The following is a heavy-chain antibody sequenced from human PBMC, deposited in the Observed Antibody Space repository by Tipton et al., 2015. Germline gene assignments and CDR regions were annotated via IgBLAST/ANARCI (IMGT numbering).Heavy chain of an antibody. CDR3: ARQTGFN. CDR1: GGSISSDY. Sequence: LRLSCTVSGGSISSDYWTWIRQPAGKGLEWIGRIYASGSTTYNPSLKSRVTMSLDTSKGQFSLNLTSVTAADTAVYYCARQTGFNWGQGTLVTVSS. D-gene: IGHD3-10*01. CDR2: IYASGST. J-gene: IGHJ4*02. V-gene: IGHV4-4*07.